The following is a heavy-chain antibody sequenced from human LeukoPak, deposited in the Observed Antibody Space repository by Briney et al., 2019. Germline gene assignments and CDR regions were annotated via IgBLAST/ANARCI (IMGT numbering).Heavy chain of an antibody. Sequence: SVKVSCKASGGTFSSYAISWVRQAPGQGLEWMGGIIPIFGTANYAQKFQGRVTITADKSTSTAYMELSSLRSEDTAVYYCARRGSAAGDYYYYYMDVWGKGTTVTVSS. V-gene: IGHV1-69*06. CDR2: IIPIFGTA. J-gene: IGHJ6*03. CDR3: ARRGSAAGDYYYYYMDV. D-gene: IGHD6-13*01. CDR1: GGTFSSYA.